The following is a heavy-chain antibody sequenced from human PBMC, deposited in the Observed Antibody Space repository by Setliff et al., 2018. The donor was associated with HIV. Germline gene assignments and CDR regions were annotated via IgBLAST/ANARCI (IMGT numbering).Heavy chain of an antibody. CDR2: IIPILGSA. V-gene: IGHV1-69*10. D-gene: IGHD6-19*01. CDR1: GGTFSGYA. Sequence: SVKVSCKSSGGTFSGYAISWVRQAPGQGLEWMGGIIPILGSANYAQKFQGRVTITADKSTSTAYMELSSLRSEDTAVYYCARRAGHTNYFYYMDVWGKGTTVTVS. CDR3: ARRAGHTNYFYYMDV. J-gene: IGHJ6*03.